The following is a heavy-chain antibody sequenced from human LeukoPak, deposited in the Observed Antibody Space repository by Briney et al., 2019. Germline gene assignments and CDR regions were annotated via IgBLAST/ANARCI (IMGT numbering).Heavy chain of an antibody. CDR1: GASISSGGNS. CDR3: ARDRGGRTYYFDY. V-gene: IGHV4-30-2*01. Sequence: SQTLSLTCAVSGASISSGGNSWSWIRQPPGKGLEWIGYIYHSGSTYYNPSLKSRVTISIDKSKNQFSPNLSSVTAADTAVYYCARDRGGRTYYFDYWGQGTLVTVSS. D-gene: IGHD2-15*01. J-gene: IGHJ4*02. CDR2: IYHSGST.